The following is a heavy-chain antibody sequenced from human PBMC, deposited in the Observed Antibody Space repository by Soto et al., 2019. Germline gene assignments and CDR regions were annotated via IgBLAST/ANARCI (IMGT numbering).Heavy chain of an antibody. Sequence: SETLSLTCTVSGGSTSSSSYYWGWIRQPPGKGLEWIGSIYYSGSTYYNPSLKSRVTISVDTSKNQFSLKLSSVTAADTAVYYCARSSGWYNNWFDPWGQGTLVTVSS. V-gene: IGHV4-39*01. D-gene: IGHD6-19*01. CDR2: IYYSGST. CDR1: GGSTSSSSYY. J-gene: IGHJ5*02. CDR3: ARSSGWYNNWFDP.